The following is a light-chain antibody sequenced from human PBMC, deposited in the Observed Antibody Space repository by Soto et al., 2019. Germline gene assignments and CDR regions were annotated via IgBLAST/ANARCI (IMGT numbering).Light chain of an antibody. Sequence: QSVLTQPPSVSAAPGQKVSIPCSGSSSNIGRNSVCWYQQFPGTAPKLLIYDNDKRPSGIPDRFSGSQSGTSATLGITGLQTGDDADYYCGTWDSSLSVGVFGGGTQLTVL. J-gene: IGLJ2*01. CDR1: SSNIGRNS. CDR2: DND. V-gene: IGLV1-51*01. CDR3: GTWDSSLSVGV.